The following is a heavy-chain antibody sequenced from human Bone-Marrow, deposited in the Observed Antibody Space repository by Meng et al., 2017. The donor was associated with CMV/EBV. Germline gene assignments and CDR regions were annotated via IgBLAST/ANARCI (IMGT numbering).Heavy chain of an antibody. D-gene: IGHD3-10*01. CDR1: EYTFTGYY. V-gene: IGHV1-2*02. CDR2: IDPNGGGT. J-gene: IGHJ3*02. Sequence: ASVKVSCKASEYTFTGYYIHWVRKAPGQGLEWMGWIDPNGGGTNYAQKFQDRVTMTSDTSIRTAYMELSRLRSDDTALYYCAREGPQGDNSNGVWGTWFGEPPEPGAFDIWGQGTMVTVSS. CDR3: AREGPQGDNSNGVWGTWFGEPPEPGAFDI.